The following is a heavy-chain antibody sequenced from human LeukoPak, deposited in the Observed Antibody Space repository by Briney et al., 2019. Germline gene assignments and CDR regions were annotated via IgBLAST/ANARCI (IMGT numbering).Heavy chain of an antibody. V-gene: IGHV4-34*01. J-gene: IGHJ3*02. CDR2: INHSGST. CDR3: ARVSGGNYYDSSGYSPPAFDI. Sequence: SETLSLTCAVYGGSFSGYYWSWIRQPPGKGLEWIGEINHSGSTNYNPSLKSRVTISVDTSKNQFSLKLSSVTAADTAVYYCARVSGGNYYDSSGYSPPAFDIWGQGTMVTVSS. D-gene: IGHD3-22*01. CDR1: GGSFSGYY.